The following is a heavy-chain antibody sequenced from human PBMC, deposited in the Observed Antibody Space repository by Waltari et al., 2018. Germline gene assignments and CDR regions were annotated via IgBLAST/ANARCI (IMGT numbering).Heavy chain of an antibody. J-gene: IGHJ5*02. CDR1: GGSFIGYY. CDR3: ARGRLSSQLQARGRRGNWFDP. CDR2: INHGGST. Sequence: QVQLQQWGAALLKASETLSLTCAVNGGSFIGYYWNWTRQAPGKGREGIGKINHGGSTNYNPSLKSRVTISVDTSKNQFSLRLTSVTAADTSVYYCARGRLSSQLQARGRRGNWFDPWGQGTLVTVSS. D-gene: IGHD3-16*02. V-gene: IGHV4-34*01.